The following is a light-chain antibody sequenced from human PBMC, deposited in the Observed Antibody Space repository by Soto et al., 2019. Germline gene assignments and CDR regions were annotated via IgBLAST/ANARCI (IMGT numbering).Light chain of an antibody. J-gene: IGKJ4*01. V-gene: IGKV1-5*01. CDR2: DAA. CDR1: QSINKW. Sequence: IQMTQSPSTLSASVGDRVTITCRASQSINKWVAWFQQKSGRAPKLLIYDAATLQSGVPSRFSGGGSGTEFTLTISNLHPEDFAVYYCQQFYSPVLSFGGGTRVELK. CDR3: QQFYSPVLS.